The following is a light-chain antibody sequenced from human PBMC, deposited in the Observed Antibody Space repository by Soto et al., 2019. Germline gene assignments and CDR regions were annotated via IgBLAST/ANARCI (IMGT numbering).Light chain of an antibody. V-gene: IGLV2-8*01. CDR1: SSDVGGYNY. CDR2: EVT. CDR3: ISYADTPYV. Sequence: QSALTQPPSASGSPGQSVTISCTGTSSDVGGYNYVSWYQQHPGKAPKLMIYEVTKRPSGVPDRFSGSKSGNTASLTVSGLQAEDEADYYCISYADTPYVFGTGTKVTVL. J-gene: IGLJ1*01.